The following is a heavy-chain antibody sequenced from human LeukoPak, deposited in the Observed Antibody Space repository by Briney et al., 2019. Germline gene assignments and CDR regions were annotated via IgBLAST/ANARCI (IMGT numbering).Heavy chain of an antibody. CDR1: GYRFTSHW. CDR2: IYPDDSNT. D-gene: IGHD3-3*01. J-gene: IGHJ5*02. Sequence: GESMKISCQASGYRFTSHWIGWVRQMPGKGLEWMGIIYPDDSNTKYSPSFQGLVTISVDKSISTAYLQWSSLKASDTAMYYCARQSITIFGVPRGWFDPWGQGTLVTVSS. V-gene: IGHV5-51*01. CDR3: ARQSITIFGVPRGWFDP.